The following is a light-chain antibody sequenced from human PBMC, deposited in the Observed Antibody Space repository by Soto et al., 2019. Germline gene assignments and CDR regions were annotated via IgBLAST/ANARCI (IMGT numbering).Light chain of an antibody. CDR2: GAS. J-gene: IGKJ4*01. V-gene: IGKV3-15*01. CDR3: QQYNNWPLT. CDR1: QSVSSSY. Sequence: EIVLTQSPGTVSLSPRERATLSCRASQSVSSSYLAWYQQKPGQAPRLLIYGASTRATGIPARSSGSGSGTEFTLTISSLQSEDFAVYYCQQYNNWPLTFGGGTKVDIK.